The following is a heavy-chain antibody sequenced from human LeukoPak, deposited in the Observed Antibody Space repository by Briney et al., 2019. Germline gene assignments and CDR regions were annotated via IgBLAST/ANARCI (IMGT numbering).Heavy chain of an antibody. V-gene: IGHV3-30-3*02. CDR2: ISHDERNI. D-gene: IGHD5-18*01. J-gene: IGHJ4*02. CDR1: AFTFRNYA. CDR3: AKDFDVDTAIISYFDC. Sequence: PGGSLRLSCATSAFTFRNYAMHWVRQAPGKGLEWVAVISHDERNIYYADSVKGRFTISRDNSKNTLYLQMNSLRAEDTAVYFCAKDFDVDTAIISYFDCWGQGTLVTVSS.